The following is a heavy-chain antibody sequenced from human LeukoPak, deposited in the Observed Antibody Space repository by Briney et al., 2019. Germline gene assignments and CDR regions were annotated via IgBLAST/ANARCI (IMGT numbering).Heavy chain of an antibody. V-gene: IGHV1-69*04. J-gene: IGHJ4*02. D-gene: IGHD4-11*01. Sequence: VKVSCKASGGTFSSYAISWVRQAPGQGLEWMGRIIPILGIANYAQKFQGRVTITADKSTSTAYMELSSLRSDDTAVYYCASYRDPGRQVTTIVYWGQGTLVTVSS. CDR1: GGTFSSYA. CDR2: IIPILGIA. CDR3: ASYRDPGRQVTTIVY.